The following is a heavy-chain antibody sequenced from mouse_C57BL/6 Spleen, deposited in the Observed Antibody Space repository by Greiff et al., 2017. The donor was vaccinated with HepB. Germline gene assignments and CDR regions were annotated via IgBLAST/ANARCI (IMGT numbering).Heavy chain of an antibody. CDR2: IWTGGGT. Sequence: VQRVESGPGLVAPSQSLSITCTVSGFSLTSYAISWVRQPPGKGLEWLGVIWTGGGTNYNSALKSRLSISKDNSKSQVFLKMNSLQTDDTARYYCARTGPYYGSSSNWYFDVWGTGTTVTVSS. J-gene: IGHJ1*03. D-gene: IGHD1-1*01. CDR3: ARTGPYYGSSSNWYFDV. CDR1: GFSLTSYA. V-gene: IGHV2-9-1*01.